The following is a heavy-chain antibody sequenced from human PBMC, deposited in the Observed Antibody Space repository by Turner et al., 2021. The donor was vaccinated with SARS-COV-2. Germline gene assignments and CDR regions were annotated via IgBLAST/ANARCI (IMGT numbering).Heavy chain of an antibody. Sequence: QVQLVESGGGVVQPGRSLRLPCSASGFTFSSYGMHWVRQAPGKGLEWVAGISSDGSNKYYADSVKGRFTISRDNSKNTLYLQMNSLRAEDTAVYYCAKPLYDILTGYYGEDAFDIWGQGTMVTVSS. CDR1: GFTFSSYG. J-gene: IGHJ3*02. V-gene: IGHV3-30*18. CDR3: AKPLYDILTGYYGEDAFDI. D-gene: IGHD3-9*01. CDR2: ISSDGSNK.